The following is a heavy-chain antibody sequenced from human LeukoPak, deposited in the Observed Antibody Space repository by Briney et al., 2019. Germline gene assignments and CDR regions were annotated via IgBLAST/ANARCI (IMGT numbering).Heavy chain of an antibody. D-gene: IGHD3-22*01. CDR3: ARDHHRRLYDSQARDTFDI. V-gene: IGHV3-48*01. CDR2: ISSSSNTI. J-gene: IGHJ3*02. CDR1: GFIFSSYS. Sequence: SGGSLRLSCAASGFIFSSYSMNWVRQAPGKGLEWVSYISSSSNTIYYADSVKGRFTISRDNAKNSLYLQMNRLRAEDTAVYFCARDHHRRLYDSQARDTFDIWGQGTMVTVSS.